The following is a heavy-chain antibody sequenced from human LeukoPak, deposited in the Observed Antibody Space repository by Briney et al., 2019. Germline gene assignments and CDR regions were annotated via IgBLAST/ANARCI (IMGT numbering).Heavy chain of an antibody. V-gene: IGHV4-34*01. CDR1: GFTFSSYA. Sequence: SGGSLRLSCAASGFTFSSYAMHWVRQAPGKGLEWIGEINHSGSTNYNPSLKSRVTISVDTSKNQFSLKLSSVTAADTAVYYCARGWRYFDYWGQGTLVTVSS. J-gene: IGHJ4*02. CDR3: ARGWRYFDY. CDR2: INHSGST.